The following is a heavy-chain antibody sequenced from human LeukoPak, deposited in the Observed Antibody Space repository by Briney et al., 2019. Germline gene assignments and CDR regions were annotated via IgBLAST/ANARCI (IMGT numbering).Heavy chain of an antibody. J-gene: IGHJ4*02. CDR2: ISYDGSNK. CDR3: AKDSDYCSSTSCYTGGFDY. Sequence: GGSLRLSCAASGFTFSSYGMHWVRQAPGKGLEWVAVISYDGSNKYYADSVKGRFTISRDNSKNTLYLQMNSLRAEDTAVYYCAKDSDYCSSTSCYTGGFDYWGQGTLVTVSS. CDR1: GFTFSSYG. V-gene: IGHV3-30*18. D-gene: IGHD2-2*02.